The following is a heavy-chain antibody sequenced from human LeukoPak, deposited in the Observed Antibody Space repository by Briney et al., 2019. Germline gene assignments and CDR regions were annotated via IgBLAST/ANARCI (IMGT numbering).Heavy chain of an antibody. D-gene: IGHD3-3*01. V-gene: IGHV1-69*13. CDR3: ALGRSGYFDY. CDR2: IIPIFGTA. CDR1: GGTFSSYA. Sequence: GASVKVSCKASGGTFSSYAISWVRQAPGQGLEWMGGIIPIFGTANYAQKFQGRVTITAGESTSTAYMELSSLRSEDTAVYYCALGRSGYFDYWGQGTLVTVSS. J-gene: IGHJ4*02.